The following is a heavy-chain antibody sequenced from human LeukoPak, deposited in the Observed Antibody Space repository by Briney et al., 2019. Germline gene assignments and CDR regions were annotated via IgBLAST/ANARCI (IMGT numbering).Heavy chain of an antibody. CDR2: ISSDGSIT. Sequence: GGSLRLSCVTSGFTFSVYCMDWVRQVPGKGLLGVSRISSDGSITTYADSVKGRYTISRDIARNTLYLQMNSLTADDTAVYYCARSGYSNGYDYWGREPWSPSPQ. CDR1: GFTFSVYC. CDR3: ARSGYSNGYDY. J-gene: IGHJ4*02. V-gene: IGHV3-74*01. D-gene: IGHD6-19*01.